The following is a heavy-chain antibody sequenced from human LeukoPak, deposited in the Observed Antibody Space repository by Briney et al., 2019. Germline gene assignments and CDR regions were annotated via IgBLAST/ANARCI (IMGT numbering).Heavy chain of an antibody. CDR1: GYSIRSGYY. Sequence: PSETLSLTCAVSGYSIRSGYYWGWGRQPPGKGLEWIGSIQHTGSTYYNVSLKSRLTISAAPSKNQFSLKLSSVTAADTAVYYCARLSYSYGGDYWGQGTLVTVSS. CDR3: ARLSYSYGGDY. J-gene: IGHJ4*02. CDR2: IQHTGST. V-gene: IGHV4-38-2*01. D-gene: IGHD5-18*01.